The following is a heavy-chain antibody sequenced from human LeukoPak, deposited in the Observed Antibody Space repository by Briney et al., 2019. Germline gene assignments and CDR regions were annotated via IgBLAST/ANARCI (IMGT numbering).Heavy chain of an antibody. V-gene: IGHV4-61*02. J-gene: IGHJ4*02. D-gene: IGHD6-13*01. CDR1: GGSISSGSCY. CDR2: IYTSGST. CDR3: ARGQGDSSSTQFDY. Sequence: SETLSLTCTVSGGSISSGSCYWSWIRQPAGKGLEWIGRIYTSGSTNYNPSLKSRVTISVDTSKNQFSLKLSSVTAADTAVYHCARGQGDSSSTQFDYWGQGTLLTVSS.